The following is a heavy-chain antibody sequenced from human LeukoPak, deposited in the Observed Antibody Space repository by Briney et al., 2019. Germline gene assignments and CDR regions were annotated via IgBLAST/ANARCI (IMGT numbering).Heavy chain of an antibody. V-gene: IGHV3-11*06. Sequence: PGGSLRLSCAASGFTFSDYYMSWIRQAPGKGLEWVSYISTSGSDTYYADSVKGRSTTSRDNAKSSLYLQMNSLRDEDSAVYYCARDQGIFDYWGQGTLVTVSS. J-gene: IGHJ4*02. CDR3: ARDQGIFDY. CDR1: GFTFSDYY. CDR2: ISTSGSDT.